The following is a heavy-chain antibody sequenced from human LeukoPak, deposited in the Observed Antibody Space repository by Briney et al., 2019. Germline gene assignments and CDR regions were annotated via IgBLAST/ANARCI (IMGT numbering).Heavy chain of an antibody. CDR1: GGSFSGYF. CDR3: ARRKGYSYGSREYYFDY. CDR2: INHSGST. V-gene: IGHV4-34*01. J-gene: IGHJ4*02. Sequence: SETLSLTCAVYGGSFSGYFWSWIRQPPGKGLEWIGEINHSGSTNYNPSLKSRVTISVDTSKNQFSLKLSSVTAADTAVYYCARRKGYSYGSREYYFDYWGQGTLVTVSS. D-gene: IGHD5-18*01.